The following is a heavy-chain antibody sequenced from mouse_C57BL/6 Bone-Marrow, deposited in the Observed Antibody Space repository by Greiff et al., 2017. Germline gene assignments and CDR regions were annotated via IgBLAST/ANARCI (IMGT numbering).Heavy chain of an antibody. D-gene: IGHD2-5*01. J-gene: IGHJ4*01. CDR3: TREGNSNPYAMDY. CDR2: ISSGGDYL. V-gene: IGHV5-9-1*02. CDR1: GFTFSSYA. Sequence: EVQLVESGEGLVKPGGSLKLSCAASGFTFSSYAMSWVRQTPEKRLEWVAYISSGGDYLYYADTVKGRFTISRDNARNTLYLQMSSLKSEDTAMYYCTREGNSNPYAMDYWGQGTSVTVSS.